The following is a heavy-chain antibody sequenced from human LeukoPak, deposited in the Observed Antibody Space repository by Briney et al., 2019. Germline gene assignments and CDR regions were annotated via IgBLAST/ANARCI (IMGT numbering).Heavy chain of an antibody. V-gene: IGHV4-34*01. D-gene: IGHD3-22*01. CDR3: ARHEKDDSSPLDP. Sequence: SETLSLTCAVYGGSFSGYYWSWIRQPPGKGLEWIGEINHSGSTNYNPSLKSRVTISVDTSKNQFSLKLSSVTAADTAVYYCARHEKDDSSPLDPWGQGTLVTVSS. CDR1: GGSFSGYY. CDR2: INHSGST. J-gene: IGHJ5*02.